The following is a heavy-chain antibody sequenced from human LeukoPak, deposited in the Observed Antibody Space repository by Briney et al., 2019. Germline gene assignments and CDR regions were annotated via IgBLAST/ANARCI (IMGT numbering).Heavy chain of an antibody. CDR3: AKRSSISSGYFDF. CDR1: GFTFNNYA. Sequence: GGSLRLSCTTSGFTFNNYAMTRVRQAPGKGLGWVSAVTGSGASTNYADSVKGRFTISRDNSKNTIFLQVNSLRAEDTAIYYCAKRSSISSGYFDFWGRGTLVTVSS. D-gene: IGHD3-22*01. V-gene: IGHV3-23*01. J-gene: IGHJ4*02. CDR2: VTGSGAST.